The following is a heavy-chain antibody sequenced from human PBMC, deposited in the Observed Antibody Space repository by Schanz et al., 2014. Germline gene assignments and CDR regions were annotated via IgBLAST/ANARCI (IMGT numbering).Heavy chain of an antibody. J-gene: IGHJ3*02. CDR3: ARGTMPGAFDI. D-gene: IGHD1-26*01. CDR2: FIPILDVG. V-gene: IGHV1-69*02. Sequence: QVQLVQSGAEVKKPGSPVKVSCKASSSTFSSYTISWVRQARGQGLEWVGRFIPILDVGNYAQQFQGRVTFTADKSTSTAYMELSSLRYEDTALYYCARGTMPGAFDIWGQGTMVTVSS. CDR1: SSTFSSYT.